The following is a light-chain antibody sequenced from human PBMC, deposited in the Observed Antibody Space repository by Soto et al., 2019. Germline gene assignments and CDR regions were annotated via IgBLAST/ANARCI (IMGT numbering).Light chain of an antibody. Sequence: EIGMTQWPATGSVSPTIRDTLSSRASRSAISNLAWYQQKPGQTPRLLIYRSSTRATGIPVRFSGSGSGTEFSFTISSLQSEDFAVYYCQQYNIWPITFGQGTRLEIK. CDR1: RSAISN. CDR2: RSS. CDR3: QQYNIWPIT. V-gene: IGKV3-15*01. J-gene: IGKJ5*01.